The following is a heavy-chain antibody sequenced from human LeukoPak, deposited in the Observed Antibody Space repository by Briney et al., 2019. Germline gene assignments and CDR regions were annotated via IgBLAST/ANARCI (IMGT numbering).Heavy chain of an antibody. Sequence: PGRSLRLSCAASGFTFSSYAMHWVRQAPGKGLERVAVISYDGSNKYYADSVKGRFTISRDNSKNTLYLQMNSLRAEDTAVYYCARGGSTEPYYFDYWGQGTLVTVSS. CDR3: ARGGSTEPYYFDY. V-gene: IGHV3-30-3*01. J-gene: IGHJ4*02. D-gene: IGHD2-2*01. CDR2: ISYDGSNK. CDR1: GFTFSSYA.